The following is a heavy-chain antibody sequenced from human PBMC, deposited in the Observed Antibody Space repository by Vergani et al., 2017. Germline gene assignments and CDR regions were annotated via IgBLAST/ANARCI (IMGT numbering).Heavy chain of an antibody. J-gene: IGHJ6*02. Sequence: QVQLVQSGAEVKKPGASVKVSCKASGYTFTSYYMHWVRQAPGQGLEWMGIINPSGGSTSYAQKFQGRVTMTRDQSTSTVYMELSSLRSEDTAVYYCARGYCSSTSCYYYYGMDVWGQGTTVTVSS. D-gene: IGHD2-2*01. CDR1: GYTFTSYY. V-gene: IGHV1-46*03. CDR2: INPSGGST. CDR3: ARGYCSSTSCYYYYGMDV.